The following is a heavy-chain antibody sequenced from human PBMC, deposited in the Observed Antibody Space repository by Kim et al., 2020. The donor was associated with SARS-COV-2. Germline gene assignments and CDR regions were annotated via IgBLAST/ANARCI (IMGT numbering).Heavy chain of an antibody. J-gene: IGHJ4*02. D-gene: IGHD6-25*01. V-gene: IGHV4-39*01. CDR2: GST. CDR3: SGYGDYVDY. Sequence: GSTYYNPSLKSRVTISVDTSKNQFSLKLSSVTAADTAVYYCSGYGDYVDYWGQGTLVTVSS.